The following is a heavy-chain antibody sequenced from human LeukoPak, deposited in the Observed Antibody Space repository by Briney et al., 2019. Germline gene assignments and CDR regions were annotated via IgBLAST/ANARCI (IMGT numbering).Heavy chain of an antibody. Sequence: ASVKVSCKASGYTFTSYYMHWVRQAPGQGLEWMGIINPSGGSTSYAQKFQGRVTMTRDMSTSTVYMELSSLRSEDTAVYYCAGDVERVPDDDYGDYAGGYWGQGTLVTVSS. CDR2: INPSGGST. D-gene: IGHD4-17*01. CDR3: AGDVERVPDDDYGDYAGGY. V-gene: IGHV1-46*01. J-gene: IGHJ4*02. CDR1: GYTFTSYY.